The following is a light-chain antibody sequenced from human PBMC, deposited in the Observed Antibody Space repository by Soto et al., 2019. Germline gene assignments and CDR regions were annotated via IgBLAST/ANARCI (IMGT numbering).Light chain of an antibody. Sequence: DIQMTQSPSSLSASVRDRVTIICRASQSVSTRLAWYQQKPGKAPKVLIYDASSWAGGVPSRFTGSGSGTEFTLTINSLQPDDFATYYCQQYSVYWTFGQGTKVDIK. CDR2: DAS. V-gene: IGKV1-5*02. CDR3: QQYSVYWT. CDR1: QSVSTR. J-gene: IGKJ1*01.